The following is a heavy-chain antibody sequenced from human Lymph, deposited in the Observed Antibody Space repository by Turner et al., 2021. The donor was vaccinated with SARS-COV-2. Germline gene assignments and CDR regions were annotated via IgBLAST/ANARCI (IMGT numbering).Heavy chain of an antibody. CDR2: VHYSGST. D-gene: IGHD6-19*01. CDR1: GGPISCYY. Sequence: VQLQESGPGLVRPSETLSLPGAVSGGPISCYYWSWIRQPPGKGLEWSGDVHYSGSTNYNRTLNSRVTISVDTSKNQFSLKLSSVTAADTAVYYCARHGFSGWYGGGMDVWGQGTTVTVSS. J-gene: IGHJ6*02. CDR3: ARHGFSGWYGGGMDV. V-gene: IGHV4-59*08.